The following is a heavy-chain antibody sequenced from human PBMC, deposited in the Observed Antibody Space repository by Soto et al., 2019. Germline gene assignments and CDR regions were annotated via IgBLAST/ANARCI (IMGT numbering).Heavy chain of an antibody. J-gene: IGHJ5*02. D-gene: IGHD3-22*01. CDR1: GFPLSGYS. CDR3: AKDWYYDSSGYNWFDP. V-gene: IGHV3-23*01. Sequence: PGGSLILSCAAPGFPLSGYSMSLVRPAPGKGLEWVSAISGSGGSTYYADSVKGRFTISRDNSKNTLYLQMNSLRAEDTAVYYCAKDWYYDSSGYNWFDPWGQGTLVTVSS. CDR2: ISGSGGST.